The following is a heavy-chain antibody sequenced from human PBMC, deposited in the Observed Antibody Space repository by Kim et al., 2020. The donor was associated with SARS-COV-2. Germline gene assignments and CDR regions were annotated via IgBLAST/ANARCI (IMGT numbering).Heavy chain of an antibody. J-gene: IGHJ4*02. Sequence: SETLSLTCTVSGGSISSGGYYWSWIRQHPGKGLEWIGYIYYSGSTYYNPSLKSRVTISVDTSRNQFSLKLSSVTAADTAIYYCARDGGAYSSGYYFFYWGQITLVTVSS. CDR1: GGSISSGGYY. CDR3: ARDGGAYSSGYYFFY. CDR2: IYYSGST. V-gene: IGHV4-31*03. D-gene: IGHD6-19*01.